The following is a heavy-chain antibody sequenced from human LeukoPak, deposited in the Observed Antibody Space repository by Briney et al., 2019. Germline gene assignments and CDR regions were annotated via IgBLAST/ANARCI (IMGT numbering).Heavy chain of an antibody. J-gene: IGHJ4*02. CDR1: EFTFIDYA. CDR3: ARGGGSSGFDC. CDR2: ISSSGGGT. V-gene: IGHV3-23*01. Sequence: TGGSLRLSCAASEFTFIDYAMSWVRQAPGKGLEWVSAISSSGGGTYYADSVKGRFTISRDNPKNSLHMQMSSLRVEDTAVYYCARGGGSSGFDCWGQGTLLTVSS. D-gene: IGHD4-23*01.